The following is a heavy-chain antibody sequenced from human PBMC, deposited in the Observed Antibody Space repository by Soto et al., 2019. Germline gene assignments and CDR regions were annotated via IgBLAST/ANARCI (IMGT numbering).Heavy chain of an antibody. D-gene: IGHD3-16*01. CDR3: ARETLTGEDYMDV. Sequence: ASVKVSCKASGYTFTGYYMHWVRQAPGQGLEWMGWINPNSGGTNYAQKFQGWATMTRDTSISTAYMELSRLRSDDTAVYYCARETLTGEDYMDVWGKGTTVTVSS. V-gene: IGHV1-2*04. CDR2: INPNSGGT. CDR1: GYTFTGYY. J-gene: IGHJ6*03.